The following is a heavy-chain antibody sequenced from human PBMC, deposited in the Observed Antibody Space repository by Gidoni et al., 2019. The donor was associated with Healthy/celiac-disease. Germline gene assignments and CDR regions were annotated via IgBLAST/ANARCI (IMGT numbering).Heavy chain of an antibody. V-gene: IGHV3-21*01. J-gene: IGHJ4*02. CDR2: ISSSSYI. CDR1: GFTFSSYS. D-gene: IGHD3-9*01. Sequence: EVQLVESGGGLVKPGGSLRLSCAASGFTFSSYSMNWVRQAPGKGLGWVSSISSSSYIYYADSVKGRFTISRDNAKNSLYLQMNSLRAEDTAVYYCARSRELRYFDWLFMPDYWGQGTLVTVSS. CDR3: ARSRELRYFDWLFMPDY.